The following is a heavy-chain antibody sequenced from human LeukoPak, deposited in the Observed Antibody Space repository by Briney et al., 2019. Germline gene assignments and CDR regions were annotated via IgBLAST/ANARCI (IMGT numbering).Heavy chain of an antibody. V-gene: IGHV3-30-3*01. Sequence: PGRSLRLSCAASGFTFSSYAMHWVRQAPGKGLEWVAVISYDGSNKYYADSVKGRFTISRDNSKNTLYLQMNSLRAEDTAVYYCATPVQKEVVVVTANEYWGQGTLVTVSS. D-gene: IGHD2-15*01. J-gene: IGHJ4*02. CDR1: GFTFSSYA. CDR3: ATPVQKEVVVVTANEY. CDR2: ISYDGSNK.